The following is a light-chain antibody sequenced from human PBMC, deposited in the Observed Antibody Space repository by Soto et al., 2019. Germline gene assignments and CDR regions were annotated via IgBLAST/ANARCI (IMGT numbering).Light chain of an antibody. CDR1: HSISRG. CDR2: DGS. Sequence: DFHMTQSPSTLSASVGYTLTVTWRASHSISRGWAWYQQGPGKAPQILISDGSILENGVPSRFRRTGSGTEFTLIISSLKNDDYANYFCQQYNSSYLTTFGQGTRLEIK. V-gene: IGKV1-5*01. J-gene: IGKJ5*01. CDR3: QQYNSSYLTT.